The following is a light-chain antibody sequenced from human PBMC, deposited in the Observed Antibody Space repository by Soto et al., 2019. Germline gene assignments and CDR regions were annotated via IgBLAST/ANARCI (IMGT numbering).Light chain of an antibody. Sequence: IQLTQSPSSLSASVGDRVTITCRASQGINKCLAWYQQRPGKAPQLLVYGASTLQSGVPSRFSGSGSGTDFTLTISSLQPEDFATYYCQQLTNFRFTFGQGTKLYIK. J-gene: IGKJ2*01. CDR1: QGINKC. CDR3: QQLTNFRFT. V-gene: IGKV1-9*01. CDR2: GAS.